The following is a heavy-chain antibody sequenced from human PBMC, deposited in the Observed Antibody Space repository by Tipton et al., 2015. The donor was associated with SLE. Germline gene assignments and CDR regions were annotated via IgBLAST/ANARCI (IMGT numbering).Heavy chain of an antibody. CDR3: ARDILGISWGDAFDI. V-gene: IGHV4-39*07. D-gene: IGHD3-16*01. CDR1: SDSSIRSESC. Sequence: TLSLTCTVSSDSSIRSESCWGWIRQAPGKGLEWIGSIHHSGGTYYTPSLKSRVSISLDTSNNQFSLRLSSVTAADTAIYYCARDILGISWGDAFDIWGQGTMVTVSS. J-gene: IGHJ3*02. CDR2: IHHSGGT.